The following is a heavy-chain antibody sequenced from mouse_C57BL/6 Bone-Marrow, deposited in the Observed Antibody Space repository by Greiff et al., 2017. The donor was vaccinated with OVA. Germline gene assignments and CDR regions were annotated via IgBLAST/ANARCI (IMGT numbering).Heavy chain of an antibody. Sequence: VQLQQSGTVLARPGASVKMSCKTSGYTFTSYWMHWVKQRPGQGLEWIGAIYPGNSDTSYNQKFKGKAKLTAVTSASTAYMELSSLTNEDSAVYYCTRGDYYSIGGFAYGGQGTLVTVSA. CDR1: GYTFTSYW. J-gene: IGHJ3*01. D-gene: IGHD2-5*01. CDR2: IYPGNSDT. V-gene: IGHV1-5*01. CDR3: TRGDYYSIGGFAY.